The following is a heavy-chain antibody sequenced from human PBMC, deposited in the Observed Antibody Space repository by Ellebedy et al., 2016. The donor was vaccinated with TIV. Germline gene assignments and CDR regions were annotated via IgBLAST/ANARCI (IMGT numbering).Heavy chain of an antibody. CDR1: GGTFSTHA. CDR2: IIPIRGVE. Sequence: ASVKVSCKASGGTFSTHAFNWVRQAPGQGLEWMGRIIPIRGVENYAHKFQGRITITAERSTSTAYMEMNNLRSEDTAVYYCARERGPGDIVVVGGAFDIWGQGTMVTVSS. D-gene: IGHD2-15*01. CDR3: ARERGPGDIVVVGGAFDI. J-gene: IGHJ3*02. V-gene: IGHV1-69*04.